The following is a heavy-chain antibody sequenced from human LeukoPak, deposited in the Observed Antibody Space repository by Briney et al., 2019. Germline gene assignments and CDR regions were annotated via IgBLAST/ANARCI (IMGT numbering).Heavy chain of an antibody. Sequence: PGGSLRLSCTAPGFTFSSYAMNWVRQAPGKGPEWVSGITGSSGGTYYADSVKGRFTISRDNSETTLYLQMNSLRAEDTAVYYCAKEYSSSGYFDYWGQGTLVTVSS. CDR1: GFTFSSYA. J-gene: IGHJ4*02. V-gene: IGHV3-23*01. CDR2: ITGSSGGT. CDR3: AKEYSSSGYFDY. D-gene: IGHD6-13*01.